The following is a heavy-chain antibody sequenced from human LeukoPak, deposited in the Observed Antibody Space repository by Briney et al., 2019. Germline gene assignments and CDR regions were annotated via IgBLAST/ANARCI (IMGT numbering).Heavy chain of an antibody. J-gene: IGHJ3*02. CDR2: ISYDGSNK. CDR1: GFTFSSYA. Sequence: PGGSLRLTCAASGFTFSSYAMHWVRQAPGKGLEWVAVISYDGSNKYYADSVKGRFTISRDNSKDTLYLQMNSLRAEDTAVYYCADLVGAAAGTHAFDIWGQGTMVTVSS. CDR3: ADLVGAAAGTHAFDI. V-gene: IGHV3-30-3*01. D-gene: IGHD6-13*01.